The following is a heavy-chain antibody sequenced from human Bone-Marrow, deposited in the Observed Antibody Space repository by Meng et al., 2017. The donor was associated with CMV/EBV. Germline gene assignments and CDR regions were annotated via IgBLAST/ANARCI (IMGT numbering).Heavy chain of an antibody. CDR2: ISSSGSTI. CDR3: VGEEWGRGGRGFDP. J-gene: IGHJ5*02. CDR1: GFTFSSYE. V-gene: IGHV3-48*03. Sequence: GESLKISCAASGFTFSSYEMNWVRQAPGKGLEWVSYISSSGSTIYYADSVKGRFTISRDNAKNSLYLQMNSLRAEDTAVYYCVGEEWGRGGRGFDPWGQGTLVTVSS. D-gene: IGHD3-16*01.